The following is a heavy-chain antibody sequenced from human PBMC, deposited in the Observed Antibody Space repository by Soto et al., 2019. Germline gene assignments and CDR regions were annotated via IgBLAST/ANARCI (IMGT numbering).Heavy chain of an antibody. Sequence: ASVKVSCKASGYTFTIYAMHWVLQAPGQRLEWMGWINAGNGNTKYSQKFQGRVTITRDTSASTAYMELSSLRSEDTAVYYCARDAGSSGWSFYYYYYGMDVWGQGTTVTVSS. J-gene: IGHJ6*02. V-gene: IGHV1-3*01. CDR1: GYTFTIYA. CDR2: INAGNGNT. CDR3: ARDAGSSGWSFYYYYYGMDV. D-gene: IGHD6-19*01.